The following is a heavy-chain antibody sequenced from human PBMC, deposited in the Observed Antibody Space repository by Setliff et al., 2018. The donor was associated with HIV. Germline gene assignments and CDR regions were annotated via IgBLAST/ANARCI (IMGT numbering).Heavy chain of an antibody. CDR2: INPKSGGT. CDR3: ARDGGGPGDYYYYYMDV. J-gene: IGHJ6*03. CDR1: GYTFTSYG. Sequence: ASVKVSCKASGYTFTSYGISWVRQAPGQGLEWMGWINPKSGGTNSALRFQGRVTMTRDTSISTAYMELSRLRSDDAAVYYCARDGGGPGDYYYYYMDVWAKGTTVTVSS. D-gene: IGHD3-16*01. V-gene: IGHV1-2*02.